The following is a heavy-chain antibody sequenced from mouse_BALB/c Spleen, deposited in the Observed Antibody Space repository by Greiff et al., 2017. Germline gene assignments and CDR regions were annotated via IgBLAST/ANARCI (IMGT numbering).Heavy chain of an antibody. CDR3: ARYSGNVRYYFDY. CDR2: ISTYYGDA. CDR1: GYTFTDYA. D-gene: IGHD1-1*02. J-gene: IGHJ2*01. V-gene: IGHV1S137*01. Sequence: VQLQQSGAELVRPGVSVKISCKGSGYTFTDYAMHWVKQSHAKSLEWIGVISTYYGDASYNQKFKGKATMTVDKSSSTAYMQLSSLTSEDSAVYFCARYSGNVRYYFDYWGQGTTLTVSS.